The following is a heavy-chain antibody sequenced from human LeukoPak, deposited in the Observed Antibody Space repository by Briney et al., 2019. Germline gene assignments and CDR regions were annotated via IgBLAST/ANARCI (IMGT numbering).Heavy chain of an antibody. CDR1: GGSFSGYY. Sequence: KPSETLSLTCAVYGGSFSGYYWSWIRQPPGKGLEWIGEINHSGSTNYNPYLKSRVTISVDTSKDQFSLKLGSVAAADTAVYYWARRGRVGAIVYWGQGTLVTVSS. V-gene: IGHV4-34*01. CDR2: INHSGST. CDR3: ARRGRVGAIVY. D-gene: IGHD1-26*01. J-gene: IGHJ4*02.